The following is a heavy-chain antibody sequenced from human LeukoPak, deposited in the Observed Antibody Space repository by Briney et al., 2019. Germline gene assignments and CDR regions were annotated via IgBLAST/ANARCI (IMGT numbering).Heavy chain of an antibody. Sequence: GGSLRLSCPASGFTFSSYSMNWVRQAPGKGLEWVASISSSSSYIYFADSVQDRFTISRDNAKNSLYLQMNSLRAEDTAVYYCARTGYSSGWSPCYFDYWGQGTLVTVSS. CDR1: GFTFSSYS. CDR2: ISSSSSYI. J-gene: IGHJ4*02. CDR3: ARTGYSSGWSPCYFDY. V-gene: IGHV3-21*01. D-gene: IGHD6-19*01.